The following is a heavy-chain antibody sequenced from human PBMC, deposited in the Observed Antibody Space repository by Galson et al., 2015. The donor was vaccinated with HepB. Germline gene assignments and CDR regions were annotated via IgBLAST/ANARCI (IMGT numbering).Heavy chain of an antibody. D-gene: IGHD4-23*01. CDR1: GNSFTNYW. Sequence: QSGAEVKKSGESLKISCTGSGNSFTNYWIAWVRQMPGKGLEWMGIIYPGDSDTRFSPPFQGQVTISADKSISTAYLQWSSLKASDTAMYFCARRDGNSNWGYWGQGTLVTVSS. V-gene: IGHV5-51*03. CDR2: IYPGDSDT. CDR3: ARRDGNSNWGY. J-gene: IGHJ4*02.